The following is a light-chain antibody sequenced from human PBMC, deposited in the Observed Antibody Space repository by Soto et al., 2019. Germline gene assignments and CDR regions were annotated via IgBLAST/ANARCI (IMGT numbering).Light chain of an antibody. CDR1: QSVSTN. Sequence: EIVLTQSPATLSVSPGERATLSCRASQSVSTNLVWYQQKPGQAPRLLIFGASTSATNIPARFSGNGSGTEFTLTISSLQSEDFAVYYCQKYINWPPLTFGGGTKVEIK. CDR2: GAS. V-gene: IGKV3-15*01. CDR3: QKYINWPPLT. J-gene: IGKJ4*01.